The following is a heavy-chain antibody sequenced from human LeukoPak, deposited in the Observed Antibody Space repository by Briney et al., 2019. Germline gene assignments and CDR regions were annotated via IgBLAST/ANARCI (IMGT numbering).Heavy chain of an antibody. CDR1: GFTFSSYA. CDR3: AKVSVSYSPGAFDI. Sequence: GGSLRLSCTASGFTFSSYAMSWVRQAPGKGLEWVSAISGSGGTSYYADSVQGQFTISRDNSKNTLSLQMNRLRAEDTAVYYCAKVSVSYSPGAFDIWGQGTMVTVSS. J-gene: IGHJ3*02. CDR2: ISGSGGTS. V-gene: IGHV3-23*01. D-gene: IGHD1-26*01.